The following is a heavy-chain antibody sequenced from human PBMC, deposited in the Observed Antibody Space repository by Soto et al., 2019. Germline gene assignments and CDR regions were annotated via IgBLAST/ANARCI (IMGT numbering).Heavy chain of an antibody. CDR2: IYYSGST. Sequence: SLTSTASGDTVSIYDVAGSRKPPGKGLEWIGYIYYSGSTNYNPSLKSRVTISVDTSKNQFSLKLSSVTAADTAVYYCVCHWRSLWFPGPRTDIGTWGEGPLVTVSS. CDR3: VCHWRSLWFPGPRTDIGT. V-gene: IGHV4-59*08. CDR1: GDTVSIYD. D-gene: IGHD3-10*01. J-gene: IGHJ5*02.